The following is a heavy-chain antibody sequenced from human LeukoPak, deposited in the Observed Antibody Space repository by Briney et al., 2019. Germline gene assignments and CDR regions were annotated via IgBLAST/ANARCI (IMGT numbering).Heavy chain of an antibody. CDR2: ISSSSSYI. J-gene: IGHJ4*02. Sequence: PGRSLRLSCAASGFTFSSYAMHWVRQAPGKGLEWVSSISSSSSYIYYADSVKGRFTISRDNAKNSLYLQMNSLRAEDTAVYYCASYKGSDYYEDYWGQGTLVTVSS. D-gene: IGHD3-22*01. V-gene: IGHV3-21*01. CDR1: GFTFSSYA. CDR3: ASYKGSDYYEDY.